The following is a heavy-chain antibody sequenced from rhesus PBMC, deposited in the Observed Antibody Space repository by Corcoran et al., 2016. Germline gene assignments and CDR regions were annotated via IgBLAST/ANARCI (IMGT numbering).Heavy chain of an antibody. CDR2: IVGKLVDT. V-gene: IGHV4-81*01. CDR3: AMRRASLDV. CDR1: GGSISGYY. J-gene: IGHJ5-2*02. Sequence: QLQLQESGPGLVKPSETLSLTCAVSGGSISGYYWNWFRQPPGKGLEWIGSIVGKLVDTTHNPSLKSRVTISKDTSKNQFSRNLRSVTAADTAVYYCAMRRASLDVWGRGILVTVSS.